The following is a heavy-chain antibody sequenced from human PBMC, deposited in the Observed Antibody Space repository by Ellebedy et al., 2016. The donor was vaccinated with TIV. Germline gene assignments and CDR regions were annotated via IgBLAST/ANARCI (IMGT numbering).Heavy chain of an antibody. CDR2: INTNTGNP. J-gene: IGHJ4*02. V-gene: IGHV7-4-1*02. Sequence: AASVKVSCKASGYTFSTYPMNWVRQAPGQGLEWMGLINTNTGNPTFAQGFTGRYVFSLDPSVSTAYLELSSLKAEDTAVYYCARDGPNASSWGDNWGQGTLVTVSS. CDR1: GYTFSTYP. D-gene: IGHD6-13*01. CDR3: ARDGPNASSWGDN.